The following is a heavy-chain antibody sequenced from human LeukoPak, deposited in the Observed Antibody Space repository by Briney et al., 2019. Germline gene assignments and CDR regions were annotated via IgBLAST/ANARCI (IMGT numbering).Heavy chain of an antibody. CDR1: GYSFTSYW. CDR3: ARLRVTAQGATTGLDY. CDR2: IYPGASDT. Sequence: GESLKISGKGSGYSFTSYWIGWVRQMPGKGLEWMGIIYPGASDTRYSPSFQGQVTISADKSISTAYLQWSSLKASDTAMYYCARLRVTAQGATTGLDYWGQGTLVTVSS. V-gene: IGHV5-51*01. J-gene: IGHJ4*02. D-gene: IGHD1-26*01.